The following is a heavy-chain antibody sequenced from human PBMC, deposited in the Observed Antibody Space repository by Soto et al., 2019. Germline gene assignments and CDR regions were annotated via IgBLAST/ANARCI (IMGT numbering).Heavy chain of an antibody. J-gene: IGHJ6*02. CDR1: GGSISSSSSY. D-gene: IGHD3-10*01. Sequence: SETLSLTCTVSGGSISSSSSYWGWIRQPPGKGLEWVGSIYYLGNTYYNPSLRGRVTISVDKSKNQFSLNLSSVTAADTAVYYCAREWVELQQPSRGDYYGMDVWGQGTTVTVSS. V-gene: IGHV4-39*02. CDR3: AREWVELQQPSRGDYYGMDV. CDR2: IYYLGNT.